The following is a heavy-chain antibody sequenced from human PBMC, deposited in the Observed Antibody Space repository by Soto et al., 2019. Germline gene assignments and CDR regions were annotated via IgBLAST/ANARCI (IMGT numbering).Heavy chain of an antibody. Sequence: QITLEESGPTLVKPTQTLTLTCNFSGFSLSTSGLGVSWIRQPPGKALEWLALIYCDDDDRYSPSLKRRLPIRKDTSKNQLVLTLTAADPADTATYIFTHVIRGVIWTWAQGTLVTVSS. D-gene: IGHD3-3*02. V-gene: IGHV2-5*02. CDR1: GFSLSTSGLG. CDR3: THVIRGVIWT. J-gene: IGHJ5*02. CDR2: IYCDDDD.